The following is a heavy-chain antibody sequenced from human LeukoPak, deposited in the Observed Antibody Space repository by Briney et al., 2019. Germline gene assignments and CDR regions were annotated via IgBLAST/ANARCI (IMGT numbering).Heavy chain of an antibody. Sequence: PGGSLRLSCAASGFTFSTYAMSWVRQAPGKGLEWVSVISGSGSSTYYADSVKGRFTISRDNSKNMLYLQMNSLRPEDTSVYYCAKDYGITGTGGAWLDPWGQGTLVTVSS. CDR3: AKDYGITGTGGAWLDP. V-gene: IGHV3-23*01. D-gene: IGHD1-20*01. CDR1: GFTFSTYA. J-gene: IGHJ5*02. CDR2: ISGSGSST.